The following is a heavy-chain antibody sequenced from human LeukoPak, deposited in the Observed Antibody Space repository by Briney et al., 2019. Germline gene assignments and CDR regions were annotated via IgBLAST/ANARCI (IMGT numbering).Heavy chain of an antibody. Sequence: GGSLRLSCAASGFTFSSYSMNGVRQAPGKGLEWVSYISSSSSTIYYADSVKGRFTISRDNAKNSLYLQMNSLRAEDTAVYYCARDPDSVAGLPYYYYGMDVWGQGTTVTVSS. CDR3: ARDPDSVAGLPYYYYGMDV. V-gene: IGHV3-48*04. CDR2: ISSSSSTI. D-gene: IGHD6-19*01. J-gene: IGHJ6*02. CDR1: GFTFSSYS.